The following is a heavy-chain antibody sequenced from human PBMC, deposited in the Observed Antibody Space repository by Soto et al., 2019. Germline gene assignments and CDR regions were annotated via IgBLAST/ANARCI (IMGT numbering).Heavy chain of an antibody. J-gene: IGHJ4*02. Sequence: SETLSLTCAVSGASISDNWWSWVRQPPGKGLEWIGEIYHSGTTTYNPSLKSRVIISVDKSASQISLTLNSVTAADTAVYYCSSAYSDAIKTPRYFAYWGQGTRVTVSS. CDR2: IYHSGTT. CDR1: GASISDNW. CDR3: SSAYSDAIKTPRYFAY. D-gene: IGHD5-18*01. V-gene: IGHV4-4*02.